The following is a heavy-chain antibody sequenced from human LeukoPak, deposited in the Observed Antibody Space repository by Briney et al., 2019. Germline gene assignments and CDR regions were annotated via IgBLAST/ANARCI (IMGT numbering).Heavy chain of an antibody. Sequence: PGGSLRLSCAASGFTVSSNYMSWVRQAPGKGLEWVSVIYSGGITYYADSVKGRFTISGDNSKNTLYLQMNSLRAEDTALYHCARVLRLERPYYYYYMDVWGKGTTVTISS. V-gene: IGHV3-53*01. J-gene: IGHJ6*03. CDR2: IYSGGIT. D-gene: IGHD1-1*01. CDR3: ARVLRLERPYYYYYMDV. CDR1: GFTVSSNY.